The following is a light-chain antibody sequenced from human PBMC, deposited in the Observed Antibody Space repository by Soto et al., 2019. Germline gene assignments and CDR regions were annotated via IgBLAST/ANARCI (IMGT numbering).Light chain of an antibody. J-gene: IGKJ1*01. V-gene: IGKV3-15*01. CDR3: QQSNNWPRA. Sequence: EISMTQSPATLSVSPGERVTLSCRASQTISSNLAWYQQKPGQAPRLLIYGSSIRATGISARFSGSGSGTDFTLTISSLQSEDLAVYYCQQSNNWPRAFGKGTKV. CDR2: GSS. CDR1: QTISSN.